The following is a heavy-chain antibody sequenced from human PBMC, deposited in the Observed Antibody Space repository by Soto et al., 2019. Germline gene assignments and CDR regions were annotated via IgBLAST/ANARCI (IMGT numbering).Heavy chain of an antibody. CDR1: GGSFSGYY. J-gene: IGHJ6*01. V-gene: IGHV4-34*01. CDR3: ARGTRITIFGVVPLGYYYGMEV. D-gene: IGHD3-3*01. Sequence: ASETLSLTCAVYGGSFSGYYWSWIRQPPGKGLEWIGEINHSGSTNYNPSLKSRVTISVDTSKNQFSLKLSSVTAADTAVYYCARGTRITIFGVVPLGYYYGMEVWGQGTTVTLSS. CDR2: INHSGST.